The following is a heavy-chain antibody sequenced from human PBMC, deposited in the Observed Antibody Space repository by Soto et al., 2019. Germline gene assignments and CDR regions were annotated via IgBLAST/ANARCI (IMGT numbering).Heavy chain of an antibody. V-gene: IGHV3-23*01. CDR3: AKKMVDGDYGGSDY. D-gene: IGHD4-17*01. CDR1: GFAFSSYA. Sequence: EVHLSQSGGGLVQPGGSLRLSCAASGFAFSSYAMTWVRQAPGKGLEWVSAISGSGITTYYADSVKGRFTISRDNSKNTVYLQMYSLRAEDTAVYYCAKKMVDGDYGGSDYWGQGSLVTVSS. J-gene: IGHJ4*02. CDR2: ISGSGITT.